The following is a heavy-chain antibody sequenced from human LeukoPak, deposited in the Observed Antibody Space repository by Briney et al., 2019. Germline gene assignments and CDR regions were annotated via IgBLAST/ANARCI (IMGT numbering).Heavy chain of an antibody. CDR2: ISGSNSYI. Sequence: GGSLRLSCAASGFTFNSYSMNWVRQAPGKGLEWVSSISGSNSYIYYADSMKGRFTISRDNAKNSLYLQMNSLRAEDTAVYYCARVATMTTIYDQYFDYWGQGSLVTVSS. J-gene: IGHJ4*02. V-gene: IGHV3-21*01. D-gene: IGHD5-24*01. CDR1: GFTFNSYS. CDR3: ARVATMTTIYDQYFDY.